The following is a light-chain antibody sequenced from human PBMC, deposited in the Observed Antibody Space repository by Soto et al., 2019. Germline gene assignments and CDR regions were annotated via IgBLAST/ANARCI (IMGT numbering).Light chain of an antibody. CDR3: QQYYDWPIT. Sequence: EIVKTQSPATLSVSQGERATLSCRASQSVSSNLAWYQQKPGQAPRLLIYGASTRATGIPARFSGSGSGTEFTLTISSLQSEDFAVYYCQQYYDWPITFGQGTRLEI. CDR2: GAS. J-gene: IGKJ5*01. V-gene: IGKV3-15*01. CDR1: QSVSSN.